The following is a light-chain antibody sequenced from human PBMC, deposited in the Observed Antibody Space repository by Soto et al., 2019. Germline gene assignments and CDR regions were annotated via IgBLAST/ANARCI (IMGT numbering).Light chain of an antibody. Sequence: EIVLTQSPGTLSLSPGERDTLSCRASQSVGSDFLAWYQQRPGQPPRILIFGASGSATGIPDRFSGSGPGTDFTLTNSRLEPEEFAVYYCQQYGSLSWAFGQGTKVDIK. CDR1: QSVGSDF. CDR3: QQYGSLSWA. CDR2: GAS. V-gene: IGKV3-20*01. J-gene: IGKJ1*01.